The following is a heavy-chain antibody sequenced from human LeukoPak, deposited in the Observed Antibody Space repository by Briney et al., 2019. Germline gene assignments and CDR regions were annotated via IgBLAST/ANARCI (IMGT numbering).Heavy chain of an antibody. J-gene: IGHJ3*02. CDR2: ISGSGGST. D-gene: IGHD3-10*01. V-gene: IGHV3-23*01. CDR1: GFTFSSYA. CDR3: AKSIRGLLWFGEPAFDAFDI. Sequence: PGGSLRLSCAASGFTFSSYAMSWVRQAPGNGLEGVSAISGSGGSTYYADSVKGRFTISRDNSKNTLYLQMNSLRAEDTAVYYCAKSIRGLLWFGEPAFDAFDIWGQGTMVTVSS.